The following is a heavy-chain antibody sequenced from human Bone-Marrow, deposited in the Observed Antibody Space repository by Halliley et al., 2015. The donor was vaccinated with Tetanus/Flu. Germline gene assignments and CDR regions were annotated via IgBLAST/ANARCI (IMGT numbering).Heavy chain of an antibody. CDR2: IKEDGSVK. Sequence: SLRLSCADSGFSFSRSWMSWVRQAPGKGLEWVANIKEDGSVKHYADSVKGRFTISRDGAKSSLYLQMNSLRAEDTAVYYCASARASDSWPDWGQGVLVTVSS. CDR3: ASARASDSWPD. V-gene: IGHV3-7*01. CDR1: GFSFSRSW. J-gene: IGHJ4*02. D-gene: IGHD3-3*01.